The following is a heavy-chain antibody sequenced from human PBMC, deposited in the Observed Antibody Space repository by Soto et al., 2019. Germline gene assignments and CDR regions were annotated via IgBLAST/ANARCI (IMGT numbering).Heavy chain of an antibody. V-gene: IGHV3-30-3*01. CDR2: ISYDGSNQ. J-gene: IGHJ6*02. CDR1: GFTFSSYA. Sequence: PGGSLRLSCAASGFTFSSYAMHWVRQAPGKGLEWVALISYDGSNQYYADSVKGRFTISRDNSKNTLYLQMFSLRAEDTAVYYCARAQTTVTPPYYYSGMDVWGQGTTVTVSS. D-gene: IGHD4-17*01. CDR3: ARAQTTVTPPYYYSGMDV.